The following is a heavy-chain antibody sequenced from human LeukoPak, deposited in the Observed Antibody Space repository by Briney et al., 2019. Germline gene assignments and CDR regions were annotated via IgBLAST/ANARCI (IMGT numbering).Heavy chain of an antibody. CDR1: GVSISSGGYY. V-gene: IGHV4-31*03. CDR3: ARRSIAARTFDY. CDR2: IYYSGST. J-gene: IGHJ4*02. Sequence: SETLSLTCTVSGVSISSGGYYWSWIRQHPGKGLEWIGYIYYSGSTYYNPSLKSRVTISVDTSRNQFSLKLSSVTAADTAVYYCARRSIAARTFDYWGQGTLVTVSS. D-gene: IGHD6-6*01.